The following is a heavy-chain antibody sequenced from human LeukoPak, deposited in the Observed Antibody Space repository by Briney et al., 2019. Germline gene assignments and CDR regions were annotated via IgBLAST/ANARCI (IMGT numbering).Heavy chain of an antibody. Sequence: GGSLRLSCAASGFTFSSYGMHWVRQVPGKGLEWVAVISNDGSNIQYGDSAKGRFTISRDNSKNTVFLHMNSLRSEDTAVYYCAKDPYRVIVATGNYLDPWGQGTLVTVSS. V-gene: IGHV3-30*18. J-gene: IGHJ5*02. D-gene: IGHD2-21*01. CDR2: ISNDGSNI. CDR3: AKDPYRVIVATGNYLDP. CDR1: GFTFSSYG.